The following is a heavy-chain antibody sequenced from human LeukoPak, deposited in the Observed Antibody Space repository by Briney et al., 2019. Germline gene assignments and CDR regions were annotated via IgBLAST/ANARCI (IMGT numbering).Heavy chain of an antibody. Sequence: GSLRLSCAASGFTFSTYGMNWVRQAPGKGLEWVSGISPSGDITYYADSVMGRFSISRDNPKSTVSLQMSSLRAEDTALYYCVRDLHWGGFDVWGQGTMVTVSS. J-gene: IGHJ3*01. CDR2: ISPSGDIT. V-gene: IGHV3-23*01. CDR3: VRDLHWGGFDV. D-gene: IGHD7-27*01. CDR1: GFTFSTYG.